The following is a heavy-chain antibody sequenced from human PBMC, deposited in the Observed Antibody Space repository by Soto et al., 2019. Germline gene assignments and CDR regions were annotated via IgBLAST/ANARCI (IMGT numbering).Heavy chain of an antibody. J-gene: IGHJ5*02. V-gene: IGHV4-59*01. CDR2: IYYSGST. D-gene: IGHD1-26*01. Sequence: ETLSLTCTVSGGSISSYYWSWIRQPPGKGLEWIGYIYYSGSTNYNPSLKSRVTISVDTSKNQFSLKLSSVTAADTAMYYCARVLFGRLAWFDPWGQGTLVTVSS. CDR1: GGSISSYY. CDR3: ARVLFGRLAWFDP.